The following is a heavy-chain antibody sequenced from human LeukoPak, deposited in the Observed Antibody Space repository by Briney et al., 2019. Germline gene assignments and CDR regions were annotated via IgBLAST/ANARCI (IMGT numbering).Heavy chain of an antibody. Sequence: GGSLRLSCAASGFTFSDYYMSWIRQAPGKGLEWVSYISSSASTIYYADSVRGRFTISRDNAKNSLYPQMNSLRVEDTALYYCARDGGSGSYSPDYWGQGTLVTVSS. CDR3: ARDGGSGSYSPDY. CDR1: GFTFSDYY. CDR2: ISSSASTI. J-gene: IGHJ4*02. V-gene: IGHV3-11*01. D-gene: IGHD6-19*01.